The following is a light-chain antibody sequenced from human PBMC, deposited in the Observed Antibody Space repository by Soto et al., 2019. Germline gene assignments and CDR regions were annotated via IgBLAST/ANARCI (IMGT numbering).Light chain of an antibody. Sequence: EIVLTQSPDIVSLSPGERATLSCRASQVVAGTFLAWYQQKPGQAPRLLIYGASSRATGIPDRFSGSGSGRDFSLTISRLEPEDVAVYYCQQYGDSPRTFGQGTKVEIK. V-gene: IGKV3-20*01. CDR3: QQYGDSPRT. J-gene: IGKJ1*01. CDR2: GAS. CDR1: QVVAGTF.